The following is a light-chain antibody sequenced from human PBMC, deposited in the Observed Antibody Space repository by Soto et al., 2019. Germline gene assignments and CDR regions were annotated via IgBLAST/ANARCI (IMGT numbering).Light chain of an antibody. CDR2: WAF. Sequence: DIVMTQSPDSLAVSLGERATINCKASQSILYSSNNKSYLAWYQQKPGQPPKLLIYWAFTRESGVPDRFSGSGSGTDFTLTISSLEPEDFAVYYCQQRSNWPPGVTFGGGTKVEIK. J-gene: IGKJ4*01. CDR1: QSILYSSNNKSY. V-gene: IGKV4-1*01. CDR3: QQRSNWPPGVT.